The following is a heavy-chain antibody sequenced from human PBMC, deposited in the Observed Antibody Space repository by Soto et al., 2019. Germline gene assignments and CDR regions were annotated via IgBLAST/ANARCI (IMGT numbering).Heavy chain of an antibody. CDR3: ARDGPKPGSIAARTVLDYYGMDV. J-gene: IGHJ6*02. CDR1: GGSFSGYY. Sequence: QVQLQQWGAGLLKPSETLSLTCAVYGGSFSGYYWSWIRQPPGKGLQWLGEINRSGGTKYNPSLNRRVTISVDTSKKQFSLKLSSVAAADTAVYYCARDGPKPGSIAARTVLDYYGMDVWGQGTTVTVSS. D-gene: IGHD6-6*01. CDR2: INRSGGT. V-gene: IGHV4-34*01.